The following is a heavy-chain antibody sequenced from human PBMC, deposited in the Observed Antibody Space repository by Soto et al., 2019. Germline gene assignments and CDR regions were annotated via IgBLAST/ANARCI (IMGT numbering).Heavy chain of an antibody. CDR2: IYWDDDK. J-gene: IGHJ3*02. D-gene: IGHD2-21*02. Sequence: QITLKESGPTLVKPTQTLTLTCTFSGFSLCTNEVGVGWIRQPPGKALEWLALIYWDDDKRYSPSLKSRLNITKNPSKNHVVLTLTNMDLVDTATYYCVHRTYCGADCYVAFDIWGQGTVVTVSS. CDR3: VHRTYCGADCYVAFDI. CDR1: GFSLCTNEVG. V-gene: IGHV2-5*02.